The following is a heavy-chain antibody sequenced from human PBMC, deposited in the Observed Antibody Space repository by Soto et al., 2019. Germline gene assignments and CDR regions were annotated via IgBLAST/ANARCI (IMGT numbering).Heavy chain of an antibody. Sequence: QMQLVQSGPEVKKPGTSVKVSCKASGFTFTSSAVQWVRQARGQRLEWIGWIVVGSGNTNYAQKFQERVTITRDMPTSTDYMDLSRLRSEDRAVYYCAADPPGGNQCCWYFDLWGRGTLVTVSS. CDR1: GFTFTSSA. J-gene: IGHJ2*01. V-gene: IGHV1-58*01. D-gene: IGHD2-15*01. CDR3: AADPPGGNQCCWYFDL. CDR2: IVVGSGNT.